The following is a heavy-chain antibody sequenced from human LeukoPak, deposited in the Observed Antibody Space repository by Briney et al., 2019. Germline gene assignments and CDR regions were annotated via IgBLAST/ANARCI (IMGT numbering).Heavy chain of an antibody. D-gene: IGHD3-16*01. V-gene: IGHV3-7*01. CDR3: ARGLNTSPGVDY. CDR1: GFTFSNYW. CDR2: IKEDGSQK. J-gene: IGHJ4*02. Sequence: GGSLRLSCAASGFTFSNYWMNWVRQAPGKGLEWVANIKEDGSQKYYVESVKGRFTVSRDNAKNSVYLQVSSLRDEDTAVYYCARGLNTSPGVDYWGQGTLVTVSS.